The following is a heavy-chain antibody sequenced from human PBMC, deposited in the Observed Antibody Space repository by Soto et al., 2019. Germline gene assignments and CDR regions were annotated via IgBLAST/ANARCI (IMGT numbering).Heavy chain of an antibody. CDR1: GGTFSSYA. D-gene: IGHD3-16*02. V-gene: IGHV1-69*06. CDR2: IIPIFGTA. Sequence: QVQLVQSGAEVKKPGSSVKVSCKASGGTFSSYAISWVRQAPGQGLEWMGGIIPIFGTANYAQKFQGRVTITADKSTSTAYMERSSLRSEDTAGYYCVRVGVRLGELSQGDDAFDIWGQWTMVTVSS. J-gene: IGHJ3*02. CDR3: VRVGVRLGELSQGDDAFDI.